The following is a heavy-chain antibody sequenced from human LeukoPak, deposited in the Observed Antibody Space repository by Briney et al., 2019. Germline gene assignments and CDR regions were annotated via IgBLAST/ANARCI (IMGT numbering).Heavy chain of an antibody. CDR2: IKGDGSET. CDR1: GLIFNTYW. V-gene: IGHV3-7*03. CDR3: EAYGSV. Sequence: PGGSLRLSCVASGLIFNTYWMTWVRQAPGKGLEWVANIKGDGSETNYVDFVKGRFTISRDNDKNTVYLQMNSLRAGDTAVYYCEAYGSVWGQGTLVIVSS. J-gene: IGHJ4*02. D-gene: IGHD3-10*01.